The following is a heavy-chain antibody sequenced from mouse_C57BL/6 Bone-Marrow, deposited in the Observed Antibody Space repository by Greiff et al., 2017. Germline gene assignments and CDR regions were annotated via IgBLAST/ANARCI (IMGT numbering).Heavy chain of an antibody. Sequence: QVQLQQPGAELVKPGASVKLSCKASGYTFTSYWMQWVKQRPGQGLEWIGEIHPASGSTNYNEKFKGKATLTVDTSSNTAYMQLSSLTSEDSAVYYWARGYDYYWFAYWGQGTMLTVSA. V-gene: IGHV1-50*01. CDR1: GYTFTSYW. CDR2: IHPASGST. CDR3: ARGYDYYWFAY. D-gene: IGHD2-4*01. J-gene: IGHJ3*01.